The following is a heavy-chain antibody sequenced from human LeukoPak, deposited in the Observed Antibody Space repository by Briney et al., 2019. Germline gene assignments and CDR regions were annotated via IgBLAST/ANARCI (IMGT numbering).Heavy chain of an antibody. J-gene: IGHJ4*02. CDR2: IKGDGSKM. CDR1: GFTFSENW. Sequence: GGSLRLSCGASGFTFSENWMSRVRQAPGRGPEWVADIKGDGSKMYYVDSVKGRFTISRDNDKNALYLQMNNLRVEDTGVYYCARDGTCLDFWGQGVLVTVSS. CDR3: ARDGTCLDF. V-gene: IGHV3-7*01.